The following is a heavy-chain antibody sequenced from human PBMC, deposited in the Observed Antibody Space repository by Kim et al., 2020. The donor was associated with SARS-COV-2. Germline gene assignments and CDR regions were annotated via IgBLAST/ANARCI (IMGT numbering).Heavy chain of an antibody. V-gene: IGHV3-64*03. J-gene: IGHJ4*02. CDR1: AFTFGGYY. CDR3: VVQKRFGDLGGD. Sequence: GGSLRLSCSGSAFTFGGYYMHWVRQAPGKGLEYVSGISGDGFLTHYADSVKDRFTISRDNSQNTVYFQLNSLRLEDTAIYYCVVQKRFGDLGGDWGQGTLVTVSS. CDR2: ISGDGFLT. D-gene: IGHD3-16*01.